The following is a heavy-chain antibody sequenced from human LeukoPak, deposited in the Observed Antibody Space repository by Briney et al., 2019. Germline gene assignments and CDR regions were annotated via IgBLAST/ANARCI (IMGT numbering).Heavy chain of an antibody. CDR3: ARTGSGGSYRDAFDI. CDR2: IYPGDSDT. Sequence: GESLKISCKGSGYSFTSYWIGWVRQMPGKGLEWMGIIYPGDSDTRYSPSFQGQVTISADKSISTAYLQWSSLKASDTAMYYCARTGSGGSYRDAFDIWGQGTMVTVSS. V-gene: IGHV5-51*01. CDR1: GYSFTSYW. J-gene: IGHJ3*02. D-gene: IGHD1-26*01.